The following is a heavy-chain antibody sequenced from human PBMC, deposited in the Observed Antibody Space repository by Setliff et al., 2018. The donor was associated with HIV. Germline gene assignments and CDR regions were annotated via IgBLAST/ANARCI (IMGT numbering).Heavy chain of an antibody. CDR1: GGGFSNHA. J-gene: IGHJ6*03. CDR3: ARETYYGSGSYLPTEYYYYYMDV. V-gene: IGHV1-69*13. CDR2: IIPIFTTT. D-gene: IGHD3-10*01. Sequence: SVKVSCKASGGGFSNHAITWVRQAPGQGLEWMGVIIPIFTTTTYAQKFRGRLTITADESTDTAYMELSSLRSEDTAVYYCARETYYGSGSYLPTEYYYYYMDVWGKGTTVTVSS.